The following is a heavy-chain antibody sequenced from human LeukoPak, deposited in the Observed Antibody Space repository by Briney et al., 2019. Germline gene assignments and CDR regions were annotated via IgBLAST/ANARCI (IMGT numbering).Heavy chain of an antibody. CDR3: ARERANGLNWDH. J-gene: IGHJ4*02. Sequence: ASVKVSCKASGYTFTDYHMHWVRQAPGQGLEWMAIIWSSGDRRRYAQKFQGRITMTSDASTSTVYMELSGLRSEDTAVYYCARERANGLNWDHWGQGILVTVSS. V-gene: IGHV1-46*01. CDR2: IWSSGDRR. CDR1: GYTFTDYH. D-gene: IGHD5-24*01.